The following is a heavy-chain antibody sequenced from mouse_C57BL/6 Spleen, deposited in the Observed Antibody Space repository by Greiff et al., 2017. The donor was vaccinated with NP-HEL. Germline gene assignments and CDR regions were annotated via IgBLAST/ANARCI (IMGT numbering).Heavy chain of an antibody. V-gene: IGHV5-4*01. Sequence: EVKLMESGGGLVKPGGSLKLSCAASGFTFSSYAMSWVRQTPEKRLEWVATISDGGSYTYYPDNVKGRFTISRDNAKNNLYLQMSHLKSEDTAMYYCARDQGDGYRDYFDYWGQGTTLTVSS. J-gene: IGHJ2*01. CDR1: GFTFSSYA. CDR3: ARDQGDGYRDYFDY. D-gene: IGHD2-3*01. CDR2: ISDGGSYT.